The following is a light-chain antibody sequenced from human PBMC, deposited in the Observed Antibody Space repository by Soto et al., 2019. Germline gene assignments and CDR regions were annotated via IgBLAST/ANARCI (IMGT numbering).Light chain of an antibody. V-gene: IGLV2-23*03. CDR1: SSDVGSYNL. CDR2: EGS. Sequence: ALTQPASVSGSPGQSITISCTGTSSDVGSYNLVSWYQQHPGKAPKLMIYEGSKRPSGVSNRFSGSKSGNTASLTISGLQAEDEADYYCCSYAGSSTFLYVFGTGTKVTVL. J-gene: IGLJ1*01. CDR3: CSYAGSSTFLYV.